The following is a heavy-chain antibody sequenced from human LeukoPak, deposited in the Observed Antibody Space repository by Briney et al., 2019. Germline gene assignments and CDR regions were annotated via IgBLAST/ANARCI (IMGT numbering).Heavy chain of an antibody. Sequence: SQTLSLTCTVSGGSISSGSYYWSWIRQPTGKGLERIGRIYTSGSTNYNPSLKSRVTISVVTSKNQFSLKLSSVTAADTAVYYCARDRVGATTGPYYFNYWGQGTLVTVSS. J-gene: IGHJ4*02. CDR3: ARDRVGATTGPYYFNY. CDR1: GGSISSGSYY. CDR2: IYTSGST. D-gene: IGHD1-26*01. V-gene: IGHV4-61*02.